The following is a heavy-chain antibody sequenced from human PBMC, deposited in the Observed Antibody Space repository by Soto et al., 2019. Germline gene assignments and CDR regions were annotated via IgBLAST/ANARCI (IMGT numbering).Heavy chain of an antibody. V-gene: IGHV1-69*12. Sequence: QVQLVQSGAEVRQPASSVKVSCKTSGATFSSYAITWVRQAPGQGLEWMGGIVPTVDTSTYAQKFQGRVTLXAXQFTNTVYMWLSSLRSADTAVYYCVRGVASPGYPDNGGQGTLVTVSS. CDR1: GATFSSYA. D-gene: IGHD5-12*01. J-gene: IGHJ4*02. CDR2: IVPTVDTS. CDR3: VRGVASPGYPDN.